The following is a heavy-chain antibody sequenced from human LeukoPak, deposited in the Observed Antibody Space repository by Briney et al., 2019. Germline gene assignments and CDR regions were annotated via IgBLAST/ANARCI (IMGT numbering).Heavy chain of an antibody. V-gene: IGHV3-21*04. CDR2: ISSSSSYI. CDR1: GFTFSSYS. J-gene: IGHJ4*02. CDR3: ARIERGMATITPDY. Sequence: GGSLRLSCAASGFTFSSYSMNWGRQAPGKGLEWVSSISSSSSYIYYADSVKGRFTISRDNSKNTLYLQMNSLRAEDTAVYYCARIERGMATITPDYWGQGTLVTVSS. D-gene: IGHD5-24*01.